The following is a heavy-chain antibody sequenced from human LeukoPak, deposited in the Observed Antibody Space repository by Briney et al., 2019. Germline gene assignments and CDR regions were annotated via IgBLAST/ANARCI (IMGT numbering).Heavy chain of an antibody. J-gene: IGHJ4*02. V-gene: IGHV4-39*07. Sequence: PSETLSLTCIVSGGSISSSRDYWAWIRQPPGKGLEWIGSIYHSGSTYYNPSLKSRVTISVDTSKNQFSLKLSSVTAADTAVYYCARGGSGYYYSYCYWGQGTLVTVSS. CDR1: GGSISSSRDY. CDR2: IYHSGST. CDR3: ARGGSGYYYSYCY. D-gene: IGHD3-22*01.